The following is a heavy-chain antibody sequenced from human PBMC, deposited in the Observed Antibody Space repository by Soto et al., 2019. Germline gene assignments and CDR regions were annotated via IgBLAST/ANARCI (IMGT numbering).Heavy chain of an antibody. CDR1: GGSFSGYY. D-gene: IGHD3-3*01. CDR3: ARGGRNFWSGYNIPLLPDFDY. V-gene: IGHV4-34*01. CDR2: INHSGST. Sequence: QVQLQQWGAGLLKPSETLSLTCAVYGGSFSGYYWSWIRQPPGKGLEWIGEINHSGSTNYNPSLKSRFTISVDTSKNQFSLKLSSVTAEDTAVYYCARGGRNFWSGYNIPLLPDFDYWGQGTLVTVSS. J-gene: IGHJ4*02.